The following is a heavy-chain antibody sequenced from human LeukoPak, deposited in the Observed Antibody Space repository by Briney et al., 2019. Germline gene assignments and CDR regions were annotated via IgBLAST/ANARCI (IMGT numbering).Heavy chain of an antibody. CDR2: INPNSGGT. J-gene: IGHJ6*03. D-gene: IGHD2-2*01. CDR3: ARAIVVVPAAMRVWYYYYYYYMDV. Sequence: ASVKVSCKASGYTFTAYYMHWVRQAPGQGLEWMGWINPNSGGTNYAQKFQGRVTITRNTSISTAYMELSSLRSEDTAVYYCARAIVVVPAAMRVWYYYYYYYMDVWGKGTTVTVSS. V-gene: IGHV1-2*02. CDR1: GYTFTAYY.